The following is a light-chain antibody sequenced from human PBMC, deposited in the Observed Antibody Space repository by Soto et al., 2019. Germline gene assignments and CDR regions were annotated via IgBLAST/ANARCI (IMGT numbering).Light chain of an antibody. CDR1: QSITGW. J-gene: IGKJ1*01. CDR3: QHYNSYSEA. V-gene: IGKV1-5*03. CDR2: KAS. Sequence: DIQMTQSPSTLSASFGDRVTITCRASQSITGWLAWFQQKPGKAPKLLISKASRLESGVPSRFSGSGSGTEFTLTISSLQPDDFATYYCQHYNSYSEAFGQGTKVDI.